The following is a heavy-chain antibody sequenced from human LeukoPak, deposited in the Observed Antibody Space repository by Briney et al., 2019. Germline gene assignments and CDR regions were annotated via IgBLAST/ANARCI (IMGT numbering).Heavy chain of an antibody. V-gene: IGHV3-11*04. CDR1: GFTFSDYY. J-gene: IGHJ4*02. CDR2: ISSSGSTI. CDR3: ARGGPIYCSGDSCYPGDY. D-gene: IGHD2-15*01. Sequence: GGSLRLSCAASGFTFSDYYMSWIRQAPGKGLEWVSYISSSGSTIYYADSVKGRFTISRDNARNTLYLQMNSLRAEDTAVYYCARGGPIYCSGDSCYPGDYWGQGTLVTVSS.